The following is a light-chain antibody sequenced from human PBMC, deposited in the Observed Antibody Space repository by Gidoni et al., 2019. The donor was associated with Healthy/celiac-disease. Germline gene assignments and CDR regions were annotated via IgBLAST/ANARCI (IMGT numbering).Light chain of an antibody. V-gene: IGKV1-5*03. CDR1: QSISSW. CDR2: KAS. Sequence: DIQMTQSPSTLSASVGDRVTITCRASQSISSWLAWYQQKPGKDPKLLIYKASSLESGVPSRCSGSGSGTEFTLTISSLQPDDFATYYCQQYNSYSPRYSFGQGTKLEIK. J-gene: IGKJ2*03. CDR3: QQYNSYSPRYS.